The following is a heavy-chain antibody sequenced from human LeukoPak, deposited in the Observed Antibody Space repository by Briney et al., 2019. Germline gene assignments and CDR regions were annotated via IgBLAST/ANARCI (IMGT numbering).Heavy chain of an antibody. CDR3: ARDLMGNGDYPGIGWFDP. CDR1: GVTFNSHS. CDR2: ISAGSTYI. Sequence: GGSLRLSCEASGVTFNSHSMIWVRLAPGKGLEWVSSISAGSTYIYYADSVKGRFTISRDNAKNSLYLQMNSLRAEDTAVYYCARDLMGNGDYPGIGWFDPWGQGTLVTVSS. D-gene: IGHD4-17*01. V-gene: IGHV3-21*01. J-gene: IGHJ5*02.